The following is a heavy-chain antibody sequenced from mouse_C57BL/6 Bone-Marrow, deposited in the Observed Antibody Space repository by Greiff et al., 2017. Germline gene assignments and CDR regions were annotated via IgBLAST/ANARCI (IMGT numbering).Heavy chain of an antibody. CDR3: TTTHYYGSSTGYCDV. Sequence: EVQLQQSGAELVRPGASVKLSCTASGFNIKDDYMHWVKQRPEQGLEWIGWIDPENGDTEYASKFQGKATITADTSSNTAYLQLSSLTSEDTAVYYCTTTHYYGSSTGYCDVWGTGTTVTVSS. J-gene: IGHJ1*03. V-gene: IGHV14-4*01. CDR1: GFNIKDDY. D-gene: IGHD1-1*01. CDR2: IDPENGDT.